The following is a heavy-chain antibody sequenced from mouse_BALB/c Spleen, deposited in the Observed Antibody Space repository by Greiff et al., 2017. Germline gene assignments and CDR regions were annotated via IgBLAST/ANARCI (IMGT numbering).Heavy chain of an antibody. D-gene: IGHD1-1*01. CDR2: INSNGGST. CDR1: GFTFSSYG. V-gene: IGHV5-6-3*01. J-gene: IGHJ2*01. CDR3: ARDRGFITTVVANDY. Sequence: EVQLVESGGGLVQPGGSLKLSCAASGFTFSSYGMSWVRQTPDKRLELVATINSNGGSTYYPDSVKGRFTISRDNAKNTLYLQMSSLKSEDTAMYYCARDRGFITTVVANDYWGQGTTLTVSS.